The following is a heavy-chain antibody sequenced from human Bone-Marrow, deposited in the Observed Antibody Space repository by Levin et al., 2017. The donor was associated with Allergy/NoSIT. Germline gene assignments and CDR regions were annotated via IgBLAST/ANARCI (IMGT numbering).Heavy chain of an antibody. CDR3: AVFSLRYGAFDI. Sequence: SQTLSLTCAVYGGSFGGYYWSWLRQPPGKSLEWIGEVNHRGSTTYNPSLKSRATISVDTSTNQFSVKLNSVTAADTAVYFCAVFSLRYGAFDIWGQGTMVTVSS. D-gene: IGHD4-17*01. CDR1: GGSFGGYY. J-gene: IGHJ3*02. V-gene: IGHV4-34*01. CDR2: VNHRGST.